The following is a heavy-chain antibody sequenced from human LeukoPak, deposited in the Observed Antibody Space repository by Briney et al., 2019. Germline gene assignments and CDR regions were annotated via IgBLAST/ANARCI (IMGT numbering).Heavy chain of an antibody. CDR3: ARPGGDSSGYYDGY. CDR2: ISSSSSYI. J-gene: IGHJ4*02. D-gene: IGHD3-22*01. CDR1: GFTFSSYS. Sequence: TGGSLRLSCAASGFTFSSYSMNWVRQAPGKGLEWVLSISSSSSYIYYADSVKGRFTISRDNAKNSLYLQMNSLRAEDTAVYYCARPGGDSSGYYDGYWGQGTLVTVSS. V-gene: IGHV3-21*01.